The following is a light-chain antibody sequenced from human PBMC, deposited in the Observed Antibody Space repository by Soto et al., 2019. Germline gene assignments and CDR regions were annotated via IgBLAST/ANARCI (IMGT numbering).Light chain of an antibody. CDR2: DAS. J-gene: IGKJ1*01. V-gene: IGKV1-5*01. Sequence: IQMTQSPSTLSASLGDRVTITCRASESIRTWLAWYQHKPGKAPKFLIYDASSLESGVPSRFSGSGSGTEFTLTISNLQPDDFATYFCQQYHNYPRTFGQGTKVDIK. CDR1: ESIRTW. CDR3: QQYHNYPRT.